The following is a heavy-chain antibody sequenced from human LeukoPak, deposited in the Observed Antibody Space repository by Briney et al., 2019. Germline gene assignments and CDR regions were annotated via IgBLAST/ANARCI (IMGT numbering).Heavy chain of an antibody. J-gene: IGHJ4*02. CDR2: ISAYNGNT. Sequence: ASVTVSCKASGYTFTSYGISWVRQAPGQGLEWMGWISAYNGNTNYAQKLQGRVTMTTDTSTSTAYMELRSLRSDDTAVYYCARDTEYYDFWSGSGDWGQGTLVTVSS. D-gene: IGHD3-3*01. V-gene: IGHV1-18*01. CDR1: GYTFTSYG. CDR3: ARDTEYYDFWSGSGD.